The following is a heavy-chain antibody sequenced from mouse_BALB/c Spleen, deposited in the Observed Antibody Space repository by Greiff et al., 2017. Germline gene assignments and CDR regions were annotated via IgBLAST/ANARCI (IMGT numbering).Heavy chain of an antibody. CDR3: ARGGAYYGYDAAY. J-gene: IGHJ3*01. D-gene: IGHD2-9*01. CDR2: ISYSGST. Sequence: EVKLQESGPSLVKPSQTLSLTCSVTGDSITSGYWNWIRKFPGNKLEYMGYISYSGSTYYNPSRKSRISITRDTSKNQYYLQLNSVTTEDTATYYCARGGAYYGYDAAYWGQGTLVTVSA. V-gene: IGHV3-8*02. CDR1: GDSITSGY.